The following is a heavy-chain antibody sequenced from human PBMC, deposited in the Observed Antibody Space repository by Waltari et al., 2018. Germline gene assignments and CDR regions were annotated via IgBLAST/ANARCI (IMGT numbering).Heavy chain of an antibody. V-gene: IGHV1-8*03. D-gene: IGHD3-16*02. CDR1: GYTFTSYD. CDR3: ARGLVDYICGSYRYFDY. CDR2: SNPNSGNT. J-gene: IGHJ4*02. Sequence: QVQLVQSGAEVKKPGASVKVSCKASGYTFTSYDINWVRQATGQGLEWMGWSNPNSGNTGYAQKFQCRVTITRNTSISTAYMELSSLGSEDTAVYYCARGLVDYICGSYRYFDYWGQGTLVTVSS.